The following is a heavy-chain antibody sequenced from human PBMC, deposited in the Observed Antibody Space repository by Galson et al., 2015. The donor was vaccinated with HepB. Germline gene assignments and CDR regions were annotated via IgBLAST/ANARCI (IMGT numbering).Heavy chain of an antibody. CDR1: GFTFSSSA. V-gene: IGHV3-30*04. Sequence: SLRLSCAASGFTFSSSAMHWVRQAPGKGLEWVAVISYDGSNKYYADSVKGRFTISRDNSKNTLYLQMNSLRAEDTAVYYCAREAQWLYFVYWGQGTLVTVSS. D-gene: IGHD3-22*01. CDR2: ISYDGSNK. CDR3: AREAQWLYFVY. J-gene: IGHJ4*02.